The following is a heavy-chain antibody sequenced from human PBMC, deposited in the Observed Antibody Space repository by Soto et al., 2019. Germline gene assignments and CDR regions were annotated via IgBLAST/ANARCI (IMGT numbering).Heavy chain of an antibody. J-gene: IGHJ6*02. CDR3: ARGSGITIFGVVIIRYYYYGMDV. CDR1: GFTFSSYW. CDR2: IKQDGSEK. Sequence: HPGGSLRLSCAASGFTFSSYWMSWVRQAPGKGLEWVANIKQDGSEKYYVDSVKGRFTISRDNAKNSLYLQMNSLRAEDTAVYYSARGSGITIFGVVIIRYYYYGMDVWGQGTTLTV. V-gene: IGHV3-7*01. D-gene: IGHD3-3*01.